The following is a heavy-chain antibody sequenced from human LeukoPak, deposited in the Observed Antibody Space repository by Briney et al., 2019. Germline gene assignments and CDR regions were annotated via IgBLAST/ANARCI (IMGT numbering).Heavy chain of an antibody. CDR2: IRYDGSNK. Sequence: GGSLRLSCAASGFTFSSYAMSWVRQAPGKGLEWVAFIRYDGSNKYYADSVKGRFTISRDNSKNTLYLQMNSLRAEDTTVYYCAKGDSYCSSTSCPHGYFQHWGQGTLVTVSS. CDR3: AKGDSYCSSTSCPHGYFQH. V-gene: IGHV3-30*02. CDR1: GFTFSSYA. J-gene: IGHJ1*01. D-gene: IGHD2-2*01.